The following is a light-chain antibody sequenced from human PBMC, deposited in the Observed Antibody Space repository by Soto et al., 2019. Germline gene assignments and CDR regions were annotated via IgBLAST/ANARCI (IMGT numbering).Light chain of an antibody. Sequence: EIVLTQSPGTLSLSPGERATLSCRASQSVSSSYLAWYQQKPGQAPRLLIYVASSRATGMPDRFSGSGSGTDFTLTISRLEPEDFAVYYCQQYGSSPPNTFSQGTKLEIK. CDR3: QQYGSSPPNT. CDR1: QSVSSSY. V-gene: IGKV3-20*01. J-gene: IGKJ2*01. CDR2: VAS.